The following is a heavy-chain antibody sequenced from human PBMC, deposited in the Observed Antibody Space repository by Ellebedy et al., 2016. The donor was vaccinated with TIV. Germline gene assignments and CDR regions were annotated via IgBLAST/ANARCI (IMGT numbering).Heavy chain of an antibody. CDR2: IDYSGST. CDR1: GGSISRSSYH. V-gene: IGHV4-39*01. CDR3: ARLASDPHGAIHAY. Sequence: MPSETLSLTCTVYGGSISRSSYHRGWIRKPPGKGLEWIGSIDYSGSTYYNPSLKSRVTISVDTSKNQFSLTLSSVTAADTAMYYSARLASDPHGAIHAYWGQGTLVTVSS. J-gene: IGHJ4*02. D-gene: IGHD3-10*01.